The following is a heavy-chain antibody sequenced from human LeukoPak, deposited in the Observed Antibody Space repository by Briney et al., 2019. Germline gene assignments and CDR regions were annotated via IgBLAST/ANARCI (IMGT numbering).Heavy chain of an antibody. CDR1: GFTSSSYS. CDR3: AILGNWNSQYFDY. V-gene: IGHV3-21*01. J-gene: IGHJ4*02. CDR2: ISSSSSYI. Sequence: GGSLRLSCAASGFTSSSYSMNWVRQAPGKGLEWVSSISSSSSYIYYADSVKGRFTISRDNAKNSLYLQMNSLRAEDTAVYYCAILGNWNSQYFDYWGQGTLVTVSS. D-gene: IGHD1-7*01.